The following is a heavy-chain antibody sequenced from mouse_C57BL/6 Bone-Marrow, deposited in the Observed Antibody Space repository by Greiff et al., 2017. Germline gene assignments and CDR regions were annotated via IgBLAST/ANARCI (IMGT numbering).Heavy chain of an antibody. CDR1: GYTFTSYW. CDR3: TRKFYYCGSSYGFAY. CDR2: IYPGNSDT. J-gene: IGHJ3*01. Sequence: VQLQQSGTVLARPGASVKMSCKTSGYTFTSYWMHWVKQRPGQGLEWIGAIYPGNSDTSYNQKFKGKAKLTAVTSASTAYMELSSLTNEDAAVYYCTRKFYYCGSSYGFAYWGQGTLVTVSA. D-gene: IGHD1-1*01. V-gene: IGHV1-5*01.